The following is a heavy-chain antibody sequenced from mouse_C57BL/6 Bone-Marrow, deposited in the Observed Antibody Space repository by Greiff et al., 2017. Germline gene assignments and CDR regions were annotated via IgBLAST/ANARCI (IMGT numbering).Heavy chain of an antibody. CDR2: ISDGGSYT. CDR3: ARRLGYYGSNYAMDY. D-gene: IGHD1-1*01. V-gene: IGHV5-4*03. Sequence: EVKLQESGGGLVKPGGSLKLSCAASGFTFSSYAMSWVRQTPEKRLEWVATISDGGSYTYYPDNVKGRFTISRDNAKNNLYLQMSHLKSEDTAMYYCARRLGYYGSNYAMDYWGQGTSVTVSS. J-gene: IGHJ4*01. CDR1: GFTFSSYA.